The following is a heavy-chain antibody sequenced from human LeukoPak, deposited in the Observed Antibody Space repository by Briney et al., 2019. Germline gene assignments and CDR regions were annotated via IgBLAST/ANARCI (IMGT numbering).Heavy chain of an antibody. CDR3: ATGYYEPFGT. J-gene: IGHJ5*02. V-gene: IGHV4-59*01. CDR2: ISDTGKT. Sequence: PSETLSLTCNVSGASLSSYYWDWLRQAPGKGLEWIGYISDTGKTDSKPSLKSRVTISLDTSKNHFSLRLRSVTAADSAIYFCATGYYEPFGTWGPGIMVSVSS. D-gene: IGHD1-26*01. CDR1: GASLSSYY.